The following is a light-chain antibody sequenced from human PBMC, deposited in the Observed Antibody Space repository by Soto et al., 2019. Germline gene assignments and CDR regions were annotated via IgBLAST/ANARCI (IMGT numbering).Light chain of an antibody. CDR2: DAS. CDR3: QQYNDWPPKHT. Sequence: EIVMTQSPATLSVSPGERATLSCRASQSVSSNLAWYQQKPGQTPRLLIYDASTRATGIPARFSGGGSGTEFTLTISSLQSEDFAVYYCQQYNDWPPKHTFGQGTKLEI. CDR1: QSVSSN. V-gene: IGKV3-15*01. J-gene: IGKJ2*01.